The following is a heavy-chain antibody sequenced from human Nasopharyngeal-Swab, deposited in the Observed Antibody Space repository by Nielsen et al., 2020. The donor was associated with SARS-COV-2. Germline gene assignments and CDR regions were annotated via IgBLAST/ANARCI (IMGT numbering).Heavy chain of an antibody. V-gene: IGHV3-33*01. J-gene: IGHJ4*02. CDR1: GFTFSSYG. CDR2: IWYDGSNK. Sequence: GGSLRLSCAASGFTFSSYGMHWVRQAPGKGLEWVAVIWYDGSNKYYADSVKGRFTISRDTSKNTLYLQMNSLRAEDTAVYYCASSGELEAAVGYWGQGTLVTVSS. D-gene: IGHD3-10*01. CDR3: ASSGELEAAVGY.